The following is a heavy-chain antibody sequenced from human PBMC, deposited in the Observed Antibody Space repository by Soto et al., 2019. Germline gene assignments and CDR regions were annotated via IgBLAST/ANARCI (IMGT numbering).Heavy chain of an antibody. CDR3: ARVERGTATTVVDAFDI. J-gene: IGHJ3*02. D-gene: IGHD1-1*01. CDR2: MSHSGGT. V-gene: IGHV4-34*01. CDR1: GGFVSSGSYY. Sequence: QVQLQQWGAGLLKPSETLSLTCAVYGGFVSSGSYYWSWMRQPPGKGLEWIGEMSHSGGTHFNPSLKSRVTISVDTSKNLFYPKMSSVTAADTDMYYCARVERGTATTVVDAFDIWGPGTMVTVSS.